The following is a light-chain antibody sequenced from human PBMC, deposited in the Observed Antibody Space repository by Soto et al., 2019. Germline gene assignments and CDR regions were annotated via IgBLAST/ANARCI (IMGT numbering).Light chain of an antibody. Sequence: EIVLTQSPGTLSLSPGERATLSCRASQSVSSSYLAWYQQKPGQAPRLLIYGASSRATGIPDRFSGSGSGIDFTLTISRLELEDFAVYYCQQYGSSPPNTFGQGTKLEIK. CDR3: QQYGSSPPNT. CDR2: GAS. V-gene: IGKV3-20*01. CDR1: QSVSSSY. J-gene: IGKJ2*01.